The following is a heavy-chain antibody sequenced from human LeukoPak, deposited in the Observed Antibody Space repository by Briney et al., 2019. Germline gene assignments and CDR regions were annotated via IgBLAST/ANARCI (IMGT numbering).Heavy chain of an antibody. D-gene: IGHD3-22*01. CDR2: ISWNSGSI. Sequence: GGSLRLSCAASGFTFDDYAMHWVRQAPGKGLEWVSGISWNSGSIGYADSVKGRFTISRDNAKNSLYLQMNSLRAEDTALYYCVRLDSSGYLEYWGQGTLVTVSS. J-gene: IGHJ4*02. V-gene: IGHV3-9*01. CDR3: VRLDSSGYLEY. CDR1: GFTFDDYA.